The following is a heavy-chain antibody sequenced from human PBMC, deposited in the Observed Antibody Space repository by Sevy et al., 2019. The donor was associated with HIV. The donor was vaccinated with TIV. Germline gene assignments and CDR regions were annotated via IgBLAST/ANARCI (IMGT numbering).Heavy chain of an antibody. J-gene: IGHJ4*02. CDR3: ASLSRPPVSPNLHKLYYYDY. CDR2: IYYSGST. Sequence: SETLSLTCTVSGGSICSSSYYWGWIRQPPGKGLEWIGSIYYSGSTYYNPSLKSRVTISVDTSKNQFSLKLSSVTAADTAVYYCASLSRPPVSPNLHKLYYYDYWGQGTLVTVSS. V-gene: IGHV4-39*01. CDR1: GGSICSSSYY. D-gene: IGHD6-6*01.